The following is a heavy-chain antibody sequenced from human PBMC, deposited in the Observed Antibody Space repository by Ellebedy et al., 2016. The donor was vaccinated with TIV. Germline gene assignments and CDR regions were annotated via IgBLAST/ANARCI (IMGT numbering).Heavy chain of an antibody. CDR2: IYSGNKT. CDR3: VRERFPMPT. J-gene: IGHJ4*02. CDR1: GFSVSSNY. V-gene: IGHV3-66*01. Sequence: PGGSLRLSCAAYGFSVSSNYMTWVRQAPGKGLQWVSVIYSGNKTHYADSVRGRFTISRDIFKNTIYLQMHGLRIEDTALYYCVRERFPMPTWGQGTLVTVSS. D-gene: IGHD3-16*01.